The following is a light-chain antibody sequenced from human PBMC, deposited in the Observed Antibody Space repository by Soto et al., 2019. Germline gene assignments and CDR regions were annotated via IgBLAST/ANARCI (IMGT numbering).Light chain of an antibody. CDR3: QQYNSYAWT. CDR1: QSISSW. J-gene: IGKJ1*01. Sequence: DIQMNQSPSTLSASVGDIVTITCRASQSISSWLAWYQQKPGKAPKLLIYKASSLESGVPSRFSGSGSGTEFTLTISSLQTDDFATYYCQQYNSYAWTFGQGTKVEIK. CDR2: KAS. V-gene: IGKV1-5*03.